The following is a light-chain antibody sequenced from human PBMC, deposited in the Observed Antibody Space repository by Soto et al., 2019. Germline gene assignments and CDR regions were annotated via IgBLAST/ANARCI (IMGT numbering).Light chain of an antibody. CDR2: DAS. CDR1: QSVSSSY. CDR3: QQRTNWPFT. J-gene: IGKJ4*01. V-gene: IGKV3-11*01. Sequence: EIGLTQSPATLSLSPGERATLSCRASQSVSSSYLAWYQQKPGQAPRLLIYDASNRATGIPARFSGSGSGTDFTLTISSLEPEDFAVYYCQQRTNWPFTFGGGTNVDIK.